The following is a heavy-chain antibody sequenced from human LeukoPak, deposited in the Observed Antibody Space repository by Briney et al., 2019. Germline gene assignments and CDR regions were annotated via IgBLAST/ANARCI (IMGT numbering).Heavy chain of an antibody. CDR2: IYYSGST. Sequence: SETLSLTCTVSGGSISSSSYYWGWSPQPPGRGLRGFGRIYYSGSTYYNPSLKSRVTISVDTSKNQFSLKLSSVTAADTAVYYCARDLVAGIAVAGNFDYWGQGTLVTVSS. J-gene: IGHJ4*02. D-gene: IGHD6-19*01. CDR1: GGSISSSSYY. V-gene: IGHV4-39*07. CDR3: ARDLVAGIAVAGNFDY.